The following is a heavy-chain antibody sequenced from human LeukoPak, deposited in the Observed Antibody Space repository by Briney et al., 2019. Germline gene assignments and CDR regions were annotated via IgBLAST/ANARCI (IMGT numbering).Heavy chain of an antibody. CDR3: ARATCSSTSCYLSAPYYYYGMDV. D-gene: IGHD2-2*01. V-gene: IGHV4-31*03. CDR1: GGSISSGGYY. CDR2: MYYSGST. J-gene: IGHJ6*02. Sequence: SETMSLTCTVSGGSISSGGYYWSWIRQHPGKGLEWIGYMYYSGSTYYNPSLKSRVTISVDTSKNQFSLKLSSVTAADTAVYYCARATCSSTSCYLSAPYYYYGMDVWGQETTVTVSS.